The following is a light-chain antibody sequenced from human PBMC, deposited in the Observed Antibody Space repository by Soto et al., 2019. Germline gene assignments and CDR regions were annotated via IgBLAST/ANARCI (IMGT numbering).Light chain of an antibody. Sequence: EIVLTQSPGTLSLSPGERATLSCRASQSVSSNYLAWYQQKPGQAPRLLIYGASSRATGIPDRFSGSGSGTDFTLIISRLEPEDFAVYYCQQYGSSPPLYTFGQGTKLEI. CDR3: QQYGSSPPLYT. V-gene: IGKV3-20*01. J-gene: IGKJ2*01. CDR1: QSVSSNY. CDR2: GAS.